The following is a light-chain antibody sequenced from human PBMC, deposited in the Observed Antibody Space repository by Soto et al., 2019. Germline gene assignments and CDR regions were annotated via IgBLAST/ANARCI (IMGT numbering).Light chain of an antibody. Sequence: EILLTQSPHTLSLSPGETASLSCRTSQTISSSYFAWYQQKPGQSPRLLVYAASSSAPGIPDRFSGSGSAADVSLTISTLEPADVAFFYCQHCDGSLTFVGGTRVAIK. J-gene: IGKJ4*01. CDR3: QHCDGSLT. V-gene: IGKV3-20*01. CDR2: AAS. CDR1: QTISSSY.